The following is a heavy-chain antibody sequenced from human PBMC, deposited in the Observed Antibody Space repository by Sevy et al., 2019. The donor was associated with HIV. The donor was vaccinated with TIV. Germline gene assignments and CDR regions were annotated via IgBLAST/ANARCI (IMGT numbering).Heavy chain of an antibody. V-gene: IGHV4-34*01. D-gene: IGHD2-21*02. J-gene: IGHJ5*02. CDR2: INHSGST. CDR1: GGSFSGYY. Sequence: SETLSLTCAVYGGSFSGYYWSWIRQPPGKGLEWIGEINHSGSTNYNPSLKSRVTISVDTSKNQFSLKLSSVTAADTAVYYCARGASKSYCGGDCANKYNWFDPWGQGTLVTVSS. CDR3: ARGASKSYCGGDCANKYNWFDP.